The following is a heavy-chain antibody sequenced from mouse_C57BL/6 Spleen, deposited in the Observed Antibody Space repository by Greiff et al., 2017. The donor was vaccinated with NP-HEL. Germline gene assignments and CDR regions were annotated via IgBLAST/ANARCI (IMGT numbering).Heavy chain of an antibody. J-gene: IGHJ2*01. V-gene: IGHV1-61*01. CDR1: GYTFTSYW. CDR2: IYPSDSET. Sequence: QVQLQQPGAELVRPGSSVKLSCKASGYTFTSYWMDWVKQRPGQGLEWIGNIYPSDSETHYNQKFKDKATLTVDKSSSTAYMQLSSLTSEDSAVYYCARRLNDPLYFDYWGQGTTLTVSS. D-gene: IGHD2-3*01. CDR3: ARRLNDPLYFDY.